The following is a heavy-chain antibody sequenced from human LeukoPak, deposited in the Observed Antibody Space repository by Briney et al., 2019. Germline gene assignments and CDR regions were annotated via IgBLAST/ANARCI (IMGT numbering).Heavy chain of an antibody. J-gene: IGHJ4*02. V-gene: IGHV4-59*01. CDR2: IYYTGTT. CDR1: GASIRSYY. CDR3: AASYDSSGYYAYFDY. D-gene: IGHD3-22*01. Sequence: KPSETLSVTCTVSGASIRSYYWSWIRQLPGQGLEWIGYIYYTGTTNHNHSLRSRVTIAVDTSKNQFSLKLTSVTAADTAVYYCAASYDSSGYYAYFDYWGQGTLVTVSS.